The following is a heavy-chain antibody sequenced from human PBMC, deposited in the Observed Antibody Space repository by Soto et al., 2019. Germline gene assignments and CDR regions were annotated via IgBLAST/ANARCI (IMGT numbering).Heavy chain of an antibody. CDR2: ISYDGSNK. CDR3: AKGCYYSMVWAFDI. D-gene: IGHD3-22*01. V-gene: IGHV3-30*18. CDR1: GFTFSSYG. J-gene: IGHJ3*02. Sequence: QVQLVESGGGVVQPGRSLRLSCAASGFTFSSYGMHWVRQAPGKGLEWVAVISYDGSNKYYADSVKGRFTISRDNSKNTLYLQMNSLRAEDTAVYYCAKGCYYSMVWAFDIWGQGTMVTVSS.